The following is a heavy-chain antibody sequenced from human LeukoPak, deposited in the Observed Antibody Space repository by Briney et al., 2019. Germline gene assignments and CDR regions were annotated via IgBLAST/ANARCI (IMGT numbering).Heavy chain of an antibody. V-gene: IGHV6-1*01. CDR1: GDSVSSNSAT. CDR2: TYYRSKWYN. J-gene: IGHJ4*02. CDR3: AREGALYSSGSFDY. D-gene: IGHD6-19*01. Sequence: SQTLSLTCAISGDSVSSNSATWNWIRQSPSRGLEWLGTTYYRSKWYNGYAVSVKSRITINPDTSKNQFSLQLNSVTPEDTAVYYCAREGALYSSGSFDYWGQGTLVTVSS.